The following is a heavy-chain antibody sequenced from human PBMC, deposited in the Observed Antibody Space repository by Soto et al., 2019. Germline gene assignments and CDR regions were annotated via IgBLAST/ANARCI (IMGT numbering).Heavy chain of an antibody. V-gene: IGHV1-69*06. CDR1: GGIFSSNT. Sequence: QVYLVQSGAEVKKPGSSVKISCKASGGIFSSNTINWVRQAAGQGLEWMGGIIPLFGTANYAEKFQGRVTITADNSPKTEYMELTSLRSEDTAVYYCACKAACGGDCYAFDSWGEGTLVTVSS. CDR2: IIPLFGTA. CDR3: ACKAACGGDCYAFDS. J-gene: IGHJ4*02. D-gene: IGHD2-21*02.